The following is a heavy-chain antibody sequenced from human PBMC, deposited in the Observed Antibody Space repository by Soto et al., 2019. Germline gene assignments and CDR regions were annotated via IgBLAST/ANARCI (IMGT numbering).Heavy chain of an antibody. D-gene: IGHD2-21*01. Sequence: GGSLRLSCAASGVTFSSYAMNWVRQTPGKGLEWVSLIGESGTPTYYADSVKGRFTISRDNSGNTLFLEMYSLRAEDTAVYYCARYIPGVRYSGMDVWGQGTTVTVSS. J-gene: IGHJ6*02. V-gene: IGHV3-23*01. CDR2: IGESGTPT. CDR1: GVTFSSYA. CDR3: ARYIPGVRYSGMDV.